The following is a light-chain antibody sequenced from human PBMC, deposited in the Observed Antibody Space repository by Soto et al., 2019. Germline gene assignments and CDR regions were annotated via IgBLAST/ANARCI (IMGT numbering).Light chain of an antibody. CDR3: QQYDNYPLT. V-gene: IGKV1-5*01. CDR1: QTIRSW. CDR2: DAS. J-gene: IGKJ4*01. Sequence: DLQMTQSPSTLSASVGDRVTITCRASQTIRSWLAWYQQKPGTAPKFLIYDASTLESGVPSRFSGSGSGTEFTLTISSLQPDDFATYYCQQYDNYPLTFGGGTKVEIK.